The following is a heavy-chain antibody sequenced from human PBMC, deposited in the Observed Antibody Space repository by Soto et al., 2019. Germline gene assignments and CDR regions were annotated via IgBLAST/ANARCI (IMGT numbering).Heavy chain of an antibody. D-gene: IGHD6-13*01. Sequence: QVQLVESGGGVVQPGRSLRLSCAASGFTFSSYGMHWVRQAPGKGLEWVAVISYDGSNKYYADSVKGRFTISRDNSKNTRYLQMNSLRAEDTAVYYCAKDRRMRAAVDYYYGMDVWGQGTTVTVSS. CDR2: ISYDGSNK. J-gene: IGHJ6*02. V-gene: IGHV3-30*18. CDR3: AKDRRMRAAVDYYYGMDV. CDR1: GFTFSSYG.